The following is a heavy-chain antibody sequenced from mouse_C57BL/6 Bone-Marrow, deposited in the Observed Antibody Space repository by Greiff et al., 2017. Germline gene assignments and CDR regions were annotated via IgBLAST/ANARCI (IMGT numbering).Heavy chain of an antibody. Sequence: EVQLVESGGDLVKPGGSLKLSCAASGFTFSSYGMSWVRQTPDKRLEWVATISSGGSYTYYPDSVKGRFTISRDNAKNTLYLQMSSLKSEDTAMYYCARQGYGSTHWYCDVWGTGTTVTVSS. CDR1: GFTFSSYG. CDR3: ARQGYGSTHWYCDV. V-gene: IGHV5-6*01. J-gene: IGHJ1*03. D-gene: IGHD1-1*01. CDR2: ISSGGSYT.